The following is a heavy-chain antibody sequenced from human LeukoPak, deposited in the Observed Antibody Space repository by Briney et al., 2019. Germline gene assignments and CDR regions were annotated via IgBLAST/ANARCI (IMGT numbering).Heavy chain of an antibody. CDR1: GGSISSYY. CDR2: IYYSGST. D-gene: IGHD7-27*01. CDR3: ARFRNWDDAFDI. V-gene: IGHV4-59*01. J-gene: IGHJ3*02. Sequence: PSETLSHTCTVSGGSISSYYWSWIRQPPGKGLEWIGYIYYSGSTNYNPSLKSRVTISVDTSKNQFSLKLSSVTAADTAVYYCARFRNWDDAFDIWGQGTMVTVSS.